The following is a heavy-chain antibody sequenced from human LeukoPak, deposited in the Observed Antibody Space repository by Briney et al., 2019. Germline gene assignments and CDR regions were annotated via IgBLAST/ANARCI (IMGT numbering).Heavy chain of an antibody. V-gene: IGHV3-30*18. Sequence: PGGSLRLSCAASGFTFSSYGMHWVRQAPGKGLEWVAVISYDGSNKYYADSVKGRFTISRDNSKNTLYLQMNGLRAEDTAVYYCAKDLGRRSIVVVIKNWGQGTLVTVSS. CDR2: ISYDGSNK. CDR3: AKDLGRRSIVVVIKN. J-gene: IGHJ4*02. D-gene: IGHD3-22*01. CDR1: GFTFSSYG.